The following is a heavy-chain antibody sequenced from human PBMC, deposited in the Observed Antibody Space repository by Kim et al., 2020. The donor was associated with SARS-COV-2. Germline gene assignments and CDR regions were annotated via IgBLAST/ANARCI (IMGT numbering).Heavy chain of an antibody. D-gene: IGHD3-10*02. CDR1: GYTFTDYN. CDR2: INPNSGAT. V-gene: IGHV1-2*06. CDR3: ARAALFVRGDFGY. Sequence: ASVKVSCKGSGYTFTDYNMHWVRQAPGQGLEWMGRINPNSGATEDAQKFQGRITMTRDTSINTAYLEVPRLTSDDTSVYYCARAALFVRGDFGYWGQGTLVTVAS. J-gene: IGHJ4*02.